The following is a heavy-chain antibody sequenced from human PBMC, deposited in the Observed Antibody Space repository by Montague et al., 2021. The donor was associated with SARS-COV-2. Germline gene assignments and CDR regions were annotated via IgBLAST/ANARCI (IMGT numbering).Heavy chain of an antibody. D-gene: IGHD3-22*01. J-gene: IGHJ4*02. V-gene: IGHV4-34*01. Sequence: SETLSLTCAVYGGSFSSYYCCWNRQPPGKGLEWSGDSNHNGSTNYNPSLKSRVAISVDTSKNQFSLKLSSVTAADTAMYYCAGGIVSINQVVVVRFWGIYYLDYWGQGALVTVSS. CDR2: SNHNGST. CDR3: AGGIVSINQVVVVRFWGIYYLDY. CDR1: GGSFSSYY.